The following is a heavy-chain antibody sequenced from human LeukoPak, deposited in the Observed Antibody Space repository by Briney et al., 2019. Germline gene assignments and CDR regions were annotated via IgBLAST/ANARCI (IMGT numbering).Heavy chain of an antibody. V-gene: IGHV3-23*01. CDR2: ISVTGDST. J-gene: IGHJ4*02. D-gene: IGHD3-3*01. CDR1: GFTFSISA. CDR3: AREPDFWSGYHF. Sequence: GGSLRLSCAASGFTFSISAMSWVRQAPGKGLEWVSAISVTGDSTFYADSVKGRFTISRDNSKNTVYLQMNSLRAEDTAVYYCAREPDFWSGYHFWGQGTLVTVSS.